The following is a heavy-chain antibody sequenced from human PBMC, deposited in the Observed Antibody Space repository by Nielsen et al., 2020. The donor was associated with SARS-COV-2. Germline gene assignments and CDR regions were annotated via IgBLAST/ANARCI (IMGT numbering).Heavy chain of an antibody. CDR2: INPSGGST. CDR3: ARDLGGSYY. D-gene: IGHD1-26*01. J-gene: IGHJ4*02. Sequence: WVRQAPGQGLEWMGIINPSGGSTSYAQKFQGRVTMTRDTSTSTVYMELSSLRSEDTAVYYCARDLGGSYYWGQGTLVTVSS. V-gene: IGHV1-46*01.